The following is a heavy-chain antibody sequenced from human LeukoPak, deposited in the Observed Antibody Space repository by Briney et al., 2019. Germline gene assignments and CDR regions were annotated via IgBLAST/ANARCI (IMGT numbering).Heavy chain of an antibody. D-gene: IGHD1-26*01. CDR3: ARGRVGADHYFDY. CDR1: GYTFTTYG. CDR2: ISGDDGRT. J-gene: IGHJ4*02. Sequence: GASVKVSCKASGYTFTTYGISWVRQAPGQGLEWMGWISGDDGRTHYGQKFQGRVTMTRDTATATVYMELRSLTSDDTAVYYCARGRVGADHYFDYWGQGTLVTVSS. V-gene: IGHV1-18*01.